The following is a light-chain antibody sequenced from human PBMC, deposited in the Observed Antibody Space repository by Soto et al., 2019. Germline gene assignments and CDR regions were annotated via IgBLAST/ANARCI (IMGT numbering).Light chain of an antibody. Sequence: SYELTQPPSVSEAPGKTASLTCGGNNIGSKSVHWYQQKPGQAPVLVMFYDRVRPSGIPERFSGSNSGNTATLTISRVEAGDEADYYCQVWESGIDVEGVFGGGTKLTVL. CDR2: YDR. V-gene: IGLV3-21*01. CDR1: NIGSKS. CDR3: QVWESGIDVEGV. J-gene: IGLJ2*01.